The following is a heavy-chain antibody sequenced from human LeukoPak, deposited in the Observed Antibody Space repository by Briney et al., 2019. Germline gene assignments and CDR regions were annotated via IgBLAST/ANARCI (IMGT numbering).Heavy chain of an antibody. CDR1: GGSISSYY. CDR3: AGNSASSYGNQPS. D-gene: IGHD3-10*01. Sequence: SETLSLTCTVSGGSISSYYWSWIRQPPGKGLEWIGYIYYSGSTNYNPSLKSRVTISVDTSKNQFSLKLSSVTAADTAVYYCAGNSASSYGNQPSWGQGTLVTVSS. V-gene: IGHV4-59*01. J-gene: IGHJ4*02. CDR2: IYYSGST.